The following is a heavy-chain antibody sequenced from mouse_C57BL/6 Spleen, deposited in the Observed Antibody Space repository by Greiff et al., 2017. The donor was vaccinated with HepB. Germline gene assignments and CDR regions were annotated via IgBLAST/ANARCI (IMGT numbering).Heavy chain of an antibody. CDR3: TRESGSSYVDY. Sequence: EVQVVESGEGLVKPGGSLKLSCAASGFTFSSYAMSWVRQTPEKRLEWVAYISSGGDYIYYADTVKGRFTISRDNARNTLYLQMSSLKSEDTAMYYCTRESGSSYVDYWGQGTTLTVSS. J-gene: IGHJ2*01. CDR2: ISSGGDYI. CDR1: GFTFSSYA. D-gene: IGHD1-1*01. V-gene: IGHV5-9-1*02.